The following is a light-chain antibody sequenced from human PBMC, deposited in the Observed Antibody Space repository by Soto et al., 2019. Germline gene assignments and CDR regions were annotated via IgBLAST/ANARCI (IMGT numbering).Light chain of an antibody. J-gene: IGLJ2*01. CDR1: SSDVGGYNY. V-gene: IGLV2-14*01. Sequence: QSALTQPASVSGSPGQSITISCTGTSSDVGGYNYVSWYQQHPSKAPKLMIYEVSNRPSGVSNRFSGSKSGNTASLTISGLQAEDEADYYCSSYAGSNNHVVFGGGTKLTVL. CDR3: SSYAGSNNHVV. CDR2: EVS.